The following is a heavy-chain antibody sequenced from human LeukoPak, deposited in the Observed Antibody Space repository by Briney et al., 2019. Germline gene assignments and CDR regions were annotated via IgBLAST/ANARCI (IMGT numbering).Heavy chain of an antibody. J-gene: IGHJ3*01. D-gene: IGHD2-21*02. Sequence: SETLSLTCTVSGGSISSYYWSWIRQPPGKRLEWIGYVYYSGSTNYNPSLKSPVTISIDTSKNQFSLKLSSVTAADTAVYYCATHLRTKVTSLELHPFDLWGQGTMLPVSS. CDR3: ATHLRTKVTSLELHPFDL. V-gene: IGHV4-59*01. CDR2: VYYSGST. CDR1: GGSISSYY.